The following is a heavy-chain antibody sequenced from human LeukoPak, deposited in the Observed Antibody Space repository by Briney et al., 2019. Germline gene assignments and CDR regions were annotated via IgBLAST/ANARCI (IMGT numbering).Heavy chain of an antibody. D-gene: IGHD5-12*01. Sequence: SVKVSCKASGGTFSSHAISWVRQAPGQGLEWMGGIIPIFGTANYAQKFQGRVTITADESTSTAYMELSSLRSEDTAVYYCAWGYSGYDSRFDYWGQGTLVTVSS. CDR3: AWGYSGYDSRFDY. CDR2: IIPIFGTA. CDR1: GGTFSSHA. J-gene: IGHJ4*02. V-gene: IGHV1-69*13.